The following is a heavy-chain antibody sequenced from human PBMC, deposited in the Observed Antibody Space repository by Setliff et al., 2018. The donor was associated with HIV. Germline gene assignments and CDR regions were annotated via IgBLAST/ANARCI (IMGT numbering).Heavy chain of an antibody. CDR2: INHSGST. D-gene: IGHD2-8*01. CDR3: VRAEMDYFDY. V-gene: IGHV4-34*01. J-gene: IGHJ4*02. CDR1: GGSFSGYY. Sequence: SETLSLTCAVYGGSFSGYYWSWIRQPPGKGLEWIGEINHSGSTNYNPSLKSQVTISVDTSKNQFSLKLRSVTAADTAVYYCVRAEMDYFDYWGQGTLVTVSS.